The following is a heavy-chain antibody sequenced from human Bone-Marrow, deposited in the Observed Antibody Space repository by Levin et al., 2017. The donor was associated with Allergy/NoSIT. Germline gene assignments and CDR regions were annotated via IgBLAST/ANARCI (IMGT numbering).Heavy chain of an antibody. D-gene: IGHD3-22*01. CDR1: GGTFSSYA. V-gene: IGHV1-69*13. J-gene: IGHJ6*02. CDR3: ARDMIIRRYPYYYGMDV. Sequence: ASVKVSCKASGGTFSSYAISWVRQAPGQGLEWMGGIIPIFGTANYAQKFQGRVTITADESTSTAYMELSSLRSEDTAVYYCARDMIIRRYPYYYGMDVWGQGTTVTVSS. CDR2: IIPIFGTA.